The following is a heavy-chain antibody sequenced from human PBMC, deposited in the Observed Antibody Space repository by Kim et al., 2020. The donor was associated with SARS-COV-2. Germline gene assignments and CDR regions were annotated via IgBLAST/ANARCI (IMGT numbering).Heavy chain of an antibody. V-gene: IGHV5-51*01. CDR2: IYPGDSDT. CDR1: GYSFTSYW. J-gene: IGHJ4*02. CDR3: ARHLGGGSSSWSPIDY. Sequence: GESLKISCKGSGYSFTSYWIGWVRQMPGKGLEWMGIIYPGDSDTRYSPSFQGQVTISADKSISTAYLQWSSLKASDTAMYYCARHLGGGSSSWSPIDYWGQGTLVTVSS. D-gene: IGHD6-13*01.